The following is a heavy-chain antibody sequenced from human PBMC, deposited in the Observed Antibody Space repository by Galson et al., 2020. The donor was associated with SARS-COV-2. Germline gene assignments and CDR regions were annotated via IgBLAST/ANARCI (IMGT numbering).Heavy chain of an antibody. J-gene: IGHJ3*01. CDR3: ARRGAWDSFDF. CDR2: IYWDDDE. CDR1: GFSLSTSGVS. Sequence: SGPTLVKPTQTLTLTCTFSGFSLSTSGVSVGWIRQPPGKALEWLGIIYWDDDERYSPSLKSRVTITKDTSKNQVVLTMTNMDPVDTATYYWARRGAWDSFDFWGQGTMVTVSS. V-gene: IGHV2-5*02. D-gene: IGHD3-16*01.